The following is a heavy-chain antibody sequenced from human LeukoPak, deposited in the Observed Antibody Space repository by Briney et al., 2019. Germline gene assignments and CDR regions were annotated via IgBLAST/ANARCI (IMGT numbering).Heavy chain of an antibody. D-gene: IGHD3-10*01. J-gene: IGHJ4*02. Sequence: SETLSLTCAVYGGSFGGYYWSWIRQPPGKGLEWSGEINHSGSTNYNPSLKSRVTISVDTSKNQFSLKLSSVTAADTAVYYCARHEGRSYYGSGSYSPSDYWGQGTLVTVSS. CDR1: GGSFGGYY. CDR3: ARHEGRSYYGSGSYSPSDY. V-gene: IGHV4-34*01. CDR2: INHSGST.